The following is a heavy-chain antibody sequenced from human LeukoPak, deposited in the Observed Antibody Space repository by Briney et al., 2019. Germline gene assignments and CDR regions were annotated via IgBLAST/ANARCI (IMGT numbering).Heavy chain of an antibody. Sequence: GESLKISCKASGYSFDYYWIAWVRQMPGKGLEWMGIIYPDDSDSTYSPSFKGQVTISVDKSINPAYLQWSSLKASNTAIYYCARVGSVTNFGVVSYYFDYWGQGTLVTVSS. J-gene: IGHJ4*02. D-gene: IGHD3-3*01. CDR2: IYPDDSDS. V-gene: IGHV5-51*01. CDR3: ARVGSVTNFGVVSYYFDY. CDR1: GYSFDYYW.